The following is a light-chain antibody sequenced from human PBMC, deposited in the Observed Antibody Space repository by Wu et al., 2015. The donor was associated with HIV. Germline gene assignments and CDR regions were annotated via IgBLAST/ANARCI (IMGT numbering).Light chain of an antibody. CDR1: QGITSA. CDR2: RAS. V-gene: IGKV1-13*02. CDR3: QQFSSYPHT. Sequence: AIQLTQSPSSLSASVGDRVTITCRASQGITSALAWYQQKPGKTPKLLIYRASTLESGVPSRFSGSGSGTDFTPTISSLEPADFATYYCQQFSSYPHTFGGGTKVEI. J-gene: IGKJ4*01.